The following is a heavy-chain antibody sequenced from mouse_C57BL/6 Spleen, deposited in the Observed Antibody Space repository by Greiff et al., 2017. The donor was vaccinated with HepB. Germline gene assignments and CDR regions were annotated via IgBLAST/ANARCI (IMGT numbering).Heavy chain of an antibody. J-gene: IGHJ1*03. V-gene: IGHV1-62-2*01. Sequence: QVQLQQSGAELVKPGASVKLSCKASGYTFTEYTIHWVKQRSGQGLEWIGWFYPGSGSIKYNEKFKDKATLTADKSSSTVYMELSRLASEDSAVYFCARHELYGHDGDWDFDVWGTGTTVTVSS. CDR3: ARHELYGHDGDWDFDV. CDR1: GYTFTEYT. D-gene: IGHD2-2*01. CDR2: FYPGSGSI.